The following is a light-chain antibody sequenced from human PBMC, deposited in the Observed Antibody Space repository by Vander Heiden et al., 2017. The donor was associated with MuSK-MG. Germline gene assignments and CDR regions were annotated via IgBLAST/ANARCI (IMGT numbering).Light chain of an antibody. J-gene: IGKJ5*01. CDR1: QSIGTN. Sequence: EIVMTQSTATVPGSPGARATLYCRASQSIGTNLAWYQQKPGQAPRLLIFGASTRATGIPARFSGSGYGTQFALTISSLQSEDFAVYSCQQGYNWPPIIFGQGTQLEIK. CDR2: GAS. CDR3: QQGYNWPPII. V-gene: IGKV3D-15*01.